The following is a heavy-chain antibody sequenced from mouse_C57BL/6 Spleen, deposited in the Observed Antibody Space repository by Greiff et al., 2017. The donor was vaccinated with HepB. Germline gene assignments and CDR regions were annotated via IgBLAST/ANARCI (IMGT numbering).Heavy chain of an antibody. CDR1: GYSFTDYN. J-gene: IGHJ2*01. Sequence: EVKLLESGPELVKPGASVKIFCKASGYSFTDYNMKWVKQSNGKSLEWIGVINPNYGTTSYNQKFKGKATLTVDQYSSTAYMQLNSLTSEDSAVYYCARGEGYGGFDYWGQGTTLTVSS. CDR3: ARGEGYGGFDY. CDR2: INPNYGTT. D-gene: IGHD2-2*01. V-gene: IGHV1-39*01.